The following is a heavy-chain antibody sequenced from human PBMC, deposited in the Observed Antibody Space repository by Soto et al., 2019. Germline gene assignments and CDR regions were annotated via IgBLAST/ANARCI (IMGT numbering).Heavy chain of an antibody. D-gene: IGHD5-18*01. CDR2: ISGSGGST. V-gene: IGHV3-23*01. J-gene: IGHJ6*02. CDR3: AKDGGYSYGYSPRYYYGMDV. CDR1: GFTFSSYA. Sequence: EVQLLESGGGLVQPGGSLRLSCAASGFTFSSYAMSWVRQAPGKGLEWVSAISGSGGSTYYADSVKGRFTISRDNSKXTXDVXMNSLRAEDTAVYYCAKDGGYSYGYSPRYYYGMDVWGQGTTVTVSS.